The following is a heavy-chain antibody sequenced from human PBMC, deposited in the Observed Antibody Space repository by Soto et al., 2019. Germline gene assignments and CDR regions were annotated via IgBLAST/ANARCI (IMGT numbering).Heavy chain of an antibody. D-gene: IGHD3-3*01. CDR1: GGSISSYY. Sequence: SKTLSLTCTVSGGSISSYYWSWIRQPPGKGLEWIGYIYYSGSTNYNPSLKSRVTISVDTSKNQFSLKLSSVTAADTAVYYCARDSGPAGYYDFWSGYGVGYYYYMDVWGKGTTVTVSS. CDR3: ARDSGPAGYYDFWSGYGVGYYYYMDV. J-gene: IGHJ6*03. V-gene: IGHV4-59*01. CDR2: IYYSGST.